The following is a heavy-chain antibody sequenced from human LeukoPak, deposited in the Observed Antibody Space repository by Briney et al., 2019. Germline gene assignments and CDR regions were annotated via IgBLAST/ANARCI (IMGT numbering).Heavy chain of an antibody. CDR2: TSGGGGDT. D-gene: IGHD3-10*01. CDR1: GFTFSNYA. Sequence: GGSLRLSCAASGFTFSNYAMSWVRQAPGKGLEWVSGTSGGGGDTSYADSVKGRFTISRDNSKNALYLHMNSLRAEDTAVYYCAKDTRYGSETFGAFDIWGQGTMITVSS. CDR3: AKDTRYGSETFGAFDI. J-gene: IGHJ3*02. V-gene: IGHV3-23*01.